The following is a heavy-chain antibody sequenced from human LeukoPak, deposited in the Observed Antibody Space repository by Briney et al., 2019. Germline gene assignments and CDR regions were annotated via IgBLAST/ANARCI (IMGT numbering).Heavy chain of an antibody. J-gene: IGHJ4*02. CDR3: AKGYTYYYDSSGYSNYFDY. Sequence: SLRLSCAASGFPFDDYAMHCVRQAPGKGLEWVSGISWNSGSIGYADSVKGRFTISRDNAKNSLYLQMNSLRAEDKALYYCAKGYTYYYDSSGYSNYFDYWGQGTLVTVSS. CDR1: GFPFDDYA. CDR2: ISWNSGSI. D-gene: IGHD3-22*01. V-gene: IGHV3-9*01.